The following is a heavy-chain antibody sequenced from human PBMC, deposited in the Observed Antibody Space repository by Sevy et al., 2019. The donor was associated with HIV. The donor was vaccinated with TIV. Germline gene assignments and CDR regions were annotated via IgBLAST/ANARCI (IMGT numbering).Heavy chain of an antibody. CDR1: GFAFSDYG. CDR3: ARDPRIFGDYLLTYFDY. CDR2: IWYDGNNQ. J-gene: IGHJ4*02. D-gene: IGHD4-17*01. Sequence: GVSLRLSCVASGFAFSDYGMHWVRQAPGNGLEWVAVIWYDGNNQHYADSVRGRFTISRDNSKNTLYLQLSSLRAEDTAVYYCARDPRIFGDYLLTYFDYWGQGVLVTVSS. V-gene: IGHV3-33*01.